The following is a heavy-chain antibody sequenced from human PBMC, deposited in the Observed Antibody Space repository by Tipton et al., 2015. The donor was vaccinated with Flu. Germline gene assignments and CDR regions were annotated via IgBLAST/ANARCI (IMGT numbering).Heavy chain of an antibody. CDR2: IYYSGST. J-gene: IGHJ4*02. D-gene: IGHD2-21*01. V-gene: IGHV4-39*07. Sequence: TLSLTCTASGGSISSSSYYWGWIRQPPGKGLEWIGSIYYSGSTYYNPSLKSRVTISVDTSKNQFSLKLSSVTAADTAVYYCARVTSEPILWWYFDYWGQGTLVTVSS. CDR1: GGSISSSSYY. CDR3: ARVTSEPILWWYFDY.